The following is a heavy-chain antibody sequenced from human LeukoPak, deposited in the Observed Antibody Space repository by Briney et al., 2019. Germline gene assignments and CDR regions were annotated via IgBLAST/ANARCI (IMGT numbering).Heavy chain of an antibody. CDR2: IIPIFCTA. V-gene: IGHV1-69*05. CDR3: ASGGKELMFDY. CDR1: GGTFSSYA. D-gene: IGHD1-7*01. J-gene: IGHJ4*02. Sequence: GASVKVSCKASGGTFSSYAISWVRQAPGQGLEWMGGIIPIFCTANYAQKFQGRVTITTDESTSTAYMELSSLRSEDTAVYYCASGGKELMFDYWGQGTLVTVSS.